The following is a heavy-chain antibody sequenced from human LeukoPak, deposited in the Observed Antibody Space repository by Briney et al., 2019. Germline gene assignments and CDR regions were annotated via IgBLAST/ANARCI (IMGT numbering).Heavy chain of an antibody. J-gene: IGHJ1*01. CDR1: GGSISSSSYY. D-gene: IGHD2-8*01. CDR2: IYYSGST. V-gene: IGHV4-39*01. Sequence: SETLSLTCTVSGGSISSSSYYWGWIRQPPGKGLEWIGSIYYSGSTYYNPSLKSRVTISVDTSKNQFSLKLSSVTAADTAVYYCARREWAEYSQHWGQGTLVTVSS. CDR3: ARREWAEYSQH.